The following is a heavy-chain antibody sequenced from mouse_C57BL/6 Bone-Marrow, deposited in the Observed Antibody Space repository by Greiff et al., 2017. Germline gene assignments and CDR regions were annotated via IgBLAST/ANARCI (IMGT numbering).Heavy chain of an antibody. V-gene: IGHV5-2*01. Sequence: DVHLVESGGGLVQPGESLKLSCESNEYAFPSHDMPWVRQTPEQRLALVAAINSDGGSTYYPDTRERRFIISRDNTKKTLYLQMGSLRPEDTALYYCARQSPFDYWGQGTTLSV. CDR2: INSDGGST. J-gene: IGHJ2*01. CDR3: ARQSPFDY. CDR1: EYAFPSHD.